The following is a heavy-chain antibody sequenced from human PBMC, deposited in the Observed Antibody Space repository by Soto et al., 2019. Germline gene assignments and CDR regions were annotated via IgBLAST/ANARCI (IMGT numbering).Heavy chain of an antibody. CDR3: AREWVADSSPMDV. J-gene: IGHJ6*02. Sequence: QAGGSLRLSCAASGFTFSTYAMNWVRQVPAKGLDWVSAISGSGVSTYYADSVKGRFIISRDNSKNTLFLQLNSLRADDTAVYYCAREWVADSSPMDVWGQGTTVTVSS. D-gene: IGHD6-19*01. CDR1: GFTFSTYA. V-gene: IGHV3-23*01. CDR2: ISGSGVST.